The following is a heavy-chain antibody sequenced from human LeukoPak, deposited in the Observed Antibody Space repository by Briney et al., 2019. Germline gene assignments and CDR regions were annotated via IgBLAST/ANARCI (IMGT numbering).Heavy chain of an antibody. J-gene: IGHJ4*02. Sequence: PGGSLRLSCAASGFTFSSYAMSWVRQAPGKGLEWVSAISGSGGSTYYADSVKGRFTISRDNSKNTLYPQMNSLRAEDTAVYYCAKTTSSSSWYKGFDYWGQGTLVTVSS. CDR2: ISGSGGST. V-gene: IGHV3-23*01. D-gene: IGHD6-13*01. CDR1: GFTFSSYA. CDR3: AKTTSSSSWYKGFDY.